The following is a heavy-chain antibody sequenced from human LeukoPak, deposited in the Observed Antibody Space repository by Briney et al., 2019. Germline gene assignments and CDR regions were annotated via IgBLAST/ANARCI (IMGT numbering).Heavy chain of an antibody. CDR3: ARVYIVVVPAAISYYYYYYMDV. Sequence: ASVKVSCKASGYTFTSYDINWVRQATGQGLEWMGWMNPNSGNTGYAQKFQGRVTMTRNTSISTAYMELSSLRSEDTAVYYCARVYIVVVPAAISYYYYYYMDVWGKGTTVIVSS. D-gene: IGHD2-2*01. CDR2: MNPNSGNT. V-gene: IGHV1-8*01. CDR1: GYTFTSYD. J-gene: IGHJ6*03.